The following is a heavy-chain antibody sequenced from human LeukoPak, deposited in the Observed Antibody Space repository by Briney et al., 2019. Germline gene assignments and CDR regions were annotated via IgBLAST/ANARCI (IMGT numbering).Heavy chain of an antibody. Sequence: KPSETLSLTCTVSGGSISSYYWSWIRQPPGKGLEWIGYIYYSGSTNYNPSLKSRVTISVDTSKNQFSLKLSSVTAADTAVYYCARTRGVPAAHYPFYYYYYYYMDVWGKGTTVAVSS. CDR1: GGSISSYY. V-gene: IGHV4-59*01. CDR2: IYYSGST. CDR3: ARTRGVPAAHYPFYYYYYYYMDV. J-gene: IGHJ6*03. D-gene: IGHD2-2*01.